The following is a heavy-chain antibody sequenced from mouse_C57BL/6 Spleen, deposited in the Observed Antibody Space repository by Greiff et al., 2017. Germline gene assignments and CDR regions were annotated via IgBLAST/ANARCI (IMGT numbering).Heavy chain of an antibody. Sequence: QVQLQQPGAELVRPGASVKLSCKASGYTFTDYYINWVKQRPGQGLEWIARIYPGSGNTYYNEKFKGKATLTAEKSSSTAYMQLSSLTSEDSAVYFCARSSVYYFDYWGQGTTLTVSS. CDR2: IYPGSGNT. CDR1: GYTFTDYY. D-gene: IGHD6-1*01. V-gene: IGHV1-76*01. CDR3: ARSSVYYFDY. J-gene: IGHJ2*01.